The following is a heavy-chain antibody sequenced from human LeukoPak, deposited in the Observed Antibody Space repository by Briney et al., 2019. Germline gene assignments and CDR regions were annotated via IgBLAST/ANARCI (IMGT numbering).Heavy chain of an antibody. CDR3: AGGAQGYVSVAGYYFDY. D-gene: IGHD6-19*01. CDR1: GGSFSGYY. CDR2: INHSGIT. Sequence: PSETLSLTCAVYGGSFSGYYLSWIRQPPGKGLEWIAKINHSGITNYNPSLKSRGTISVATSKNQFSLKLSSVTAADTAVYYCAGGAQGYVSVAGYYFDYWGEGTLVTVSS. J-gene: IGHJ4*02. V-gene: IGHV4-34*01.